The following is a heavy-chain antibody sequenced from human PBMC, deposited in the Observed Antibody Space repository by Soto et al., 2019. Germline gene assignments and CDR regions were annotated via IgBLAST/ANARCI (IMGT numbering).Heavy chain of an antibody. CDR3: ARGGRSRENYYFGMDV. CDR2: INSDGRST. V-gene: IGHV3-74*01. Sequence: LRLSCAASGFTLSNFWMHWVRQAPGKGLEWVSRINSDGRSTSYVDSVKGRFTISRDNANNTLYLEMHSLRVEDTAVYFCARGGRSRENYYFGMDVWGQGTTVTVSS. CDR1: GFTLSNFW. D-gene: IGHD1-26*01. J-gene: IGHJ6*02.